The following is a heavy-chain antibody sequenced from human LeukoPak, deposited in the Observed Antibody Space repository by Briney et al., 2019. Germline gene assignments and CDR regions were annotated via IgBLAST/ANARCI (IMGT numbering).Heavy chain of an antibody. D-gene: IGHD4-23*01. CDR3: CCASGGNRGLGY. CDR1: GFTFSNAW. CDR2: IKNKVDGGTT. V-gene: IGHV3-15*01. J-gene: IGHJ4*02. Sequence: NPGGSLRLSCSASGFTFSNAWMIWVRQAPGKGLEWVGRIKNKVDGGTTDYAAPVKGRFTISRDDSKNTLYLQMNSLKTEATALYYCCCASGGNRGLGYWGQGTLVTVS.